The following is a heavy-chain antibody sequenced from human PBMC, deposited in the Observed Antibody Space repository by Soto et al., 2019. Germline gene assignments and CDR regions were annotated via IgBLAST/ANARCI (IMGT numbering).Heavy chain of an antibody. CDR2: SHYSGNT. Sequence: QVQLQQSGPGLVKPSETLSLTCTVSGGSIISYFWTWIRQSPGKGLQWIGYSHYSGNTNYNPSLKSRVTMSVDSSKNQFSLNRASVTAADTAVYYCARMNQLAPKRNAFDIWGQGTMVTVSS. J-gene: IGHJ3*02. CDR3: ARMNQLAPKRNAFDI. V-gene: IGHV4-59*01. D-gene: IGHD1-1*01. CDR1: GGSIISYF.